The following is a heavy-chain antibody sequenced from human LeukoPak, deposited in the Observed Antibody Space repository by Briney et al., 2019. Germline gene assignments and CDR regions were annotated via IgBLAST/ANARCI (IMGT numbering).Heavy chain of an antibody. Sequence: SETLSLTCTVSGGSINNYYWSWIRQPPGKGLEWIGRTYTSGSTNYNPSLKSRVTISVDTSKNQFSLKLSSVTAADTAVYYCARDELAANEPVNWFDPWGQGTLVTVSS. J-gene: IGHJ5*02. D-gene: IGHD2-15*01. CDR3: ARDELAANEPVNWFDP. CDR2: TYTSGST. V-gene: IGHV4-4*08. CDR1: GGSINNYY.